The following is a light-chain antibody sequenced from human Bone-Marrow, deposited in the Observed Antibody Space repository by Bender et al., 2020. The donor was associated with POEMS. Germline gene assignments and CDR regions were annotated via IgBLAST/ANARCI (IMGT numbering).Light chain of an antibody. CDR1: SSDVGSYNL. J-gene: IGLJ2*01. V-gene: IGLV2-14*02. Sequence: QSVLTQPASVSGSPGQSLTISCTGTSSDVGSYNLVSWYQQHPGKAPKLMIYEVNKRPSGVPDRFSGSKSGNTASLTVSGLQSDDEADYYCSSFAGGSKVVFGGGTKLTVL. CDR3: SSFAGGSKVV. CDR2: EVN.